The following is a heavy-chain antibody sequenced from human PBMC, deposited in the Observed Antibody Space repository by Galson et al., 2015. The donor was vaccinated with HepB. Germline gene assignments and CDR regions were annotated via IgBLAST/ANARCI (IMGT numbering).Heavy chain of an antibody. D-gene: IGHD6-19*01. CDR2: INAGNGNT. V-gene: IGHV1-3*01. J-gene: IGHJ3*02. Sequence: SCKASGYTFTSYAMHWVRQAPGQRLEWMGWINAGNGNTKYSQKFQGRVTSTRDTSASTAYMELSSLRSEDTAVYYCARDPVAEIAVAEAYKAAFDIWGQGTMVTVSS. CDR1: GYTFTSYA. CDR3: ARDPVAEIAVAEAYKAAFDI.